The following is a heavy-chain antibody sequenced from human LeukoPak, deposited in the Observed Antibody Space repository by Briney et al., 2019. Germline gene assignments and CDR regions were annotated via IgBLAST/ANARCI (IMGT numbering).Heavy chain of an antibody. J-gene: IGHJ4*02. V-gene: IGHV4-4*07. CDR1: GDTINTYY. Sequence: SETLSLTCTVSGDTINTYYWNWIREPAGKGLEWLGRIYTSGSTNYNPSLKSRVTISVDTSKNQFSLKLSSVTATDTAVYYCAREKDSSGLDYWGQGTLVTASS. CDR2: IYTSGST. D-gene: IGHD3-22*01. CDR3: AREKDSSGLDY.